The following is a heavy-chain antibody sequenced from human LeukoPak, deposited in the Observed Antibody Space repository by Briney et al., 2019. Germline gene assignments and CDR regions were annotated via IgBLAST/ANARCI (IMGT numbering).Heavy chain of an antibody. Sequence: ASVKVSCKASGYTFTSHVINWVRQAPGQGLEWMGWINTNTGNPTYAQGFTGRFVFSLDTSVSTAYLQISSLKAEDTAVYYCARDRARRMVRGAPDYWGQGTLVTVSS. J-gene: IGHJ4*02. CDR3: ARDRARRMVRGAPDY. V-gene: IGHV7-4-1*02. CDR2: INTNTGNP. CDR1: GYTFTSHV. D-gene: IGHD3-10*01.